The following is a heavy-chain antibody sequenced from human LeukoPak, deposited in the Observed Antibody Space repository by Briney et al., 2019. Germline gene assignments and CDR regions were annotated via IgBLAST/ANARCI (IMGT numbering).Heavy chain of an antibody. CDR2: IYYSGST. CDR1: GGSISSGDYY. CDR3: ARAIMITFGGVIVKDRYYFDY. Sequence: PSRTLSLTCTVSGGSISSGDYYWSWIRQPPGKGLEWIGYIYYSGSTYYNPSLKSRVTISVDTSKNQFSLKLSSVTAADTAVYYCARAIMITFGGVIVKDRYYFDYWGQGTLVTVSS. V-gene: IGHV4-30-4*01. D-gene: IGHD3-16*02. J-gene: IGHJ4*02.